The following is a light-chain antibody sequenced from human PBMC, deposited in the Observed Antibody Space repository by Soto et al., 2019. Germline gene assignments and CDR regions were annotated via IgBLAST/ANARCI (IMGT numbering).Light chain of an antibody. CDR1: SSDVGGYNF. V-gene: IGLV2-14*03. J-gene: IGLJ1*01. CDR3: SSYTTTTTVV. CDR2: EVS. Sequence: QSVLTQPASVFGSPGQSITFSCTGTSSDVGGYNFVSWYQQHPGKAPKLMLYEVSSRPSGVSNRFSGSKSGNTASLTISGLQPEDEADYYCSSYTTTTTVVFGTGTKLTVL.